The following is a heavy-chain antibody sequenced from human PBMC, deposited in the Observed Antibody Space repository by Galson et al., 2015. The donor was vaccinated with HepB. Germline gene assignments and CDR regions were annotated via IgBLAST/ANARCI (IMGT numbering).Heavy chain of an antibody. V-gene: IGHV1-18*01. J-gene: IGHJ5*02. Sequence: SVKVSCKASGYTFTSYGISWVRQAPGQGLEWMGWISAYNGNTNYAQKLQGRVTMTTDTSTSIAYMELRSLRSDDTAVYYCARTPRQWLAWFDPWGQGTLVTVSS. CDR2: ISAYNGNT. CDR3: ARTPRQWLAWFDP. CDR1: GYTFTSYG. D-gene: IGHD6-19*01.